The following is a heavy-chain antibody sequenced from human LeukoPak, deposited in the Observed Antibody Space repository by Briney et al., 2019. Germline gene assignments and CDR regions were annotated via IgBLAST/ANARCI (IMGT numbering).Heavy chain of an antibody. CDR3: AKDAPGESRDFDY. Sequence: GGSLRLSCAASGFTFNSYRMSWVRQAPGKGLEWVANIKQDGSEKYYVDSVKGRFTISRDNAKNSLYLQMNSLRAEDTAVYYCAKDAPGESRDFDYWGQGTLVIVSS. D-gene: IGHD3-16*01. V-gene: IGHV3-7*01. CDR2: IKQDGSEK. J-gene: IGHJ4*02. CDR1: GFTFNSYR.